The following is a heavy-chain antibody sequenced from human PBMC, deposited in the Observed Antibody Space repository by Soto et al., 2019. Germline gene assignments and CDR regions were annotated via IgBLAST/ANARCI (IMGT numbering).Heavy chain of an antibody. V-gene: IGHV1-69*06. CDR2: IIPIFGTA. CDR1: GGTFSSYA. D-gene: IGHD6-6*01. CDR3: AREGSSSSGWFDP. Sequence: ASVKVSCKASGGTFSSYAISWVRQAPGQGPEWMGGIIPIFGTANYAQKFQGRVTITADKSTSTAYMELSSLRSEDTAVYYCAREGSSSSGWFDPWGQGTLVTVSS. J-gene: IGHJ5*02.